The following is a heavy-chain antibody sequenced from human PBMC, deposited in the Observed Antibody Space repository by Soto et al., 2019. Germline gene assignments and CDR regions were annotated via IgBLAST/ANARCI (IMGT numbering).Heavy chain of an antibody. J-gene: IGHJ6*02. CDR1: GYSFTSYW. D-gene: IGHD3-3*01. V-gene: IGHV5-10-1*01. CDR2: IDPSDSYT. Sequence: PGESLKISCKGSGYSFTSYWISWVRQMPGKGLEWMGRIDPSDSYTNYSPSFQGHVTISADKSISTAYLQWSSLKASDTAMYYCARHERFLEWLRPDSYYYGMDVWGQGTTVTVSS. CDR3: ARHERFLEWLRPDSYYYGMDV.